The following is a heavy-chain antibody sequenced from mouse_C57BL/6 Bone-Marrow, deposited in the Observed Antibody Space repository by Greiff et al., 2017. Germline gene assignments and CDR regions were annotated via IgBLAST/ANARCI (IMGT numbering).Heavy chain of an antibody. CDR1: GYTFTSYW. J-gene: IGHJ2*01. V-gene: IGHV1-64*01. D-gene: IGHD1-1*01. Sequence: VQLQQPGAELVKPGASVKLSCKASGYTFTSYWMHWVKQRPGQGLEWIGMIHPNSGSTNYNEKFKSKATLTVAKSSSTAYMQLSSLTSEDSAVYYCARWGTHITKDFDYWGQGTTLTVSS. CDR3: ARWGTHITKDFDY. CDR2: IHPNSGST.